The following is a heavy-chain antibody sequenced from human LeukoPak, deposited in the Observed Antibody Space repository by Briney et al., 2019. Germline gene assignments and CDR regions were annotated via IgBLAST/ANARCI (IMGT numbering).Heavy chain of an antibody. CDR1: GFTFSSYG. CDR2: ISYDGSNK. D-gene: IGHD6-19*01. Sequence: GRSLRLSCAASGFTFSSYGMHWVRQAPGKGLEWVAVISYDGSNKYYADSVKGRFTISRDNSKNTLYLQMNSLRAEDMAVYYCANIGDSSGWAIDYWGQGTLVTVSS. J-gene: IGHJ4*02. CDR3: ANIGDSSGWAIDY. V-gene: IGHV3-30*18.